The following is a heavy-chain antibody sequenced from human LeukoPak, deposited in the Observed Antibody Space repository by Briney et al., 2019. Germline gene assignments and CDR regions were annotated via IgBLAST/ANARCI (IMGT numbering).Heavy chain of an antibody. Sequence: ASVKVSCKASGYTFTSYAMHWVRQAPAQRLEWMGWINAGNGNTKYSQKFQGRVTITRDTSASTAYMELSSLRSEDTAVYYCAREAKDYYGSGSYYNGFDYWGQGTLVTVSS. CDR1: GYTFTSYA. CDR2: INAGNGNT. V-gene: IGHV1-3*01. CDR3: AREAKDYYGSGSYYNGFDY. J-gene: IGHJ4*02. D-gene: IGHD3-10*01.